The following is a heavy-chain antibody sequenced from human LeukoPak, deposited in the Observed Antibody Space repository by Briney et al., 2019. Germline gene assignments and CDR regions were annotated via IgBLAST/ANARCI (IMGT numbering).Heavy chain of an antibody. J-gene: IGHJ4*02. CDR1: GFTFSSYA. D-gene: IGHD2-2*02. Sequence: GGSLRLSCAASGFTFSSYAMSWVRQAPGKGLEWVSAISGSGGSTYYADSVKGRFTISRDNSKNTLYLQMNSLRAEDTAVHYCAKVQVYIVVVPAAIDYWGQGTLVTVPS. V-gene: IGHV3-23*01. CDR3: AKVQVYIVVVPAAIDY. CDR2: ISGSGGST.